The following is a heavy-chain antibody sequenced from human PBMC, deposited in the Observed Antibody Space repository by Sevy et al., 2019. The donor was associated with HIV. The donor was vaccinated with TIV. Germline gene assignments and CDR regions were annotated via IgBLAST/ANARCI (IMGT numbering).Heavy chain of an antibody. J-gene: IGHJ4*02. Sequence: GGSLRLSCAASGFSFSNYNMNWVPQAPGKGLEWVSSITGSSDYIYYADSVKGRFTRSRNYAKNALYLRMNSLKTEDTAVYYCAKWDSDRRWYFDYWGQGILVTVSS. CDR3: AKWDSDRRWYFDY. V-gene: IGHV3-21*06. D-gene: IGHD1-26*01. CDR1: GFSFSNYN. CDR2: ITGSSDYI.